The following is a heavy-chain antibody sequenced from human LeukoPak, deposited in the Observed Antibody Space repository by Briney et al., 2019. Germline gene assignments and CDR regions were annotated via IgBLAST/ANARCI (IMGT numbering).Heavy chain of an antibody. CDR1: GYTFTGYY. D-gene: IGHD6-19*01. CDR3: VRSAVAGTLGYFDY. J-gene: IGHJ4*02. V-gene: IGHV1-2*04. CDR2: INPNSGGT. Sequence: ASVNVSCKASGYTFTGYYMHWVRQAPGQGLEWMGWINPNSGGTNYAQKFQGWVTMTRDTSISTAYMELSRLRSDDTAVYYCVRSAVAGTLGYFDYWGQGTLVTVSS.